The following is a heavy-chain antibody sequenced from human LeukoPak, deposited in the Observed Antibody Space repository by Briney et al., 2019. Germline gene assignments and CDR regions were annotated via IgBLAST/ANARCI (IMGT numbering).Heavy chain of an antibody. CDR1: GFTFTRNA. D-gene: IGHD2-2*01. Sequence: GGSLRLSCAASGFTFTRNAMAWVRQAPGKGRECVSAIDGSGGTTFYADSVKGRVTISRVQSTNAVYLQMNSLRADDTAVYYCAKAHCSSTSCSRADNWGQGTLVTVSS. V-gene: IGHV3-23*01. J-gene: IGHJ4*02. CDR3: AKAHCSSTSCSRADN. CDR2: IDGSGGTT.